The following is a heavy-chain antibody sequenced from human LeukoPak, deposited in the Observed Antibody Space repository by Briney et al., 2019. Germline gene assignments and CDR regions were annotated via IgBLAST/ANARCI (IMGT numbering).Heavy chain of an antibody. D-gene: IGHD3-9*01. V-gene: IGHV3-23*01. CDR1: GFTFSSYA. Sequence: GGSLRLSCAASGFTFSSYAMSWVRQAPAKGLEWVSAISGSGGSTYYADSVKGRFTISRDNSKNTLYLQMNSLRAEDTAVYYCASLPTHYDILTGRFDYWGQGTLVTVSS. J-gene: IGHJ4*02. CDR2: ISGSGGST. CDR3: ASLPTHYDILTGRFDY.